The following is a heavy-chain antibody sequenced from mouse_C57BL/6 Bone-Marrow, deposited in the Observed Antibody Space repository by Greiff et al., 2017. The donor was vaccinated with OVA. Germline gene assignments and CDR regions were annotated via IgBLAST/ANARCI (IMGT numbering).Heavy chain of an antibody. CDR3: ARSGGNYGCFDV. J-gene: IGHJ1*03. CDR1: GYTFTSYW. Sequence: QVHVKQPGAELVKPGASVKLSCKASGYTFTSYWMQWVKQRPGQGLEWIGEIDPSDSDTNYNQKFKGKATLTVDKSSSTAYMQLSSLTSEDSAVDYCARSGGNYGCFDVWGTGTTVTVSS. CDR2: IDPSDSDT. V-gene: IGHV1-50*01. D-gene: IGHD3-1*01.